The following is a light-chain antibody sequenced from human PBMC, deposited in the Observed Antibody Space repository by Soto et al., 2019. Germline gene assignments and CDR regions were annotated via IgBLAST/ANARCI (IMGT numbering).Light chain of an antibody. CDR3: SSYTSSRTLA. CDR2: DVS. J-gene: IGLJ2*01. Sequence: QSALTQPAYVSGSPGQSITISCTGTSSDVGGYNYVSWNQQHPGKAPKLLIYDVSNRPSGVSNRVSGSKSGNTAALTSSGLQAEDEADDYCSSYTSSRTLAIAGGTKLTVL. V-gene: IGLV2-14*01. CDR1: SSDVGGYNY.